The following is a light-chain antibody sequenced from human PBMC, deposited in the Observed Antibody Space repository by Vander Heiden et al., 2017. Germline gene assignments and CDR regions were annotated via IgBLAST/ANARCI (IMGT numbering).Light chain of an antibody. Sequence: QLPQSPSTLPSFIGDRATISWRGSQSINRWLAWYQQKPGKAPKLLISEASSVESGVPSRFSGGGSGTEFTLTISNLRPDDFATYYCQQDSSYPLTFGQGTKVEIK. CDR1: QSINRW. J-gene: IGKJ2*01. CDR2: EAS. CDR3: QQDSSYPLT. V-gene: IGKV1-5*03.